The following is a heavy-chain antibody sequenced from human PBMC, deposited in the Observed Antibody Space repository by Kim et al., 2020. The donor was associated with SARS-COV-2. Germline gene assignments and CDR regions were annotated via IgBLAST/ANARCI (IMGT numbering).Heavy chain of an antibody. J-gene: IGHJ3*02. V-gene: IGHV3-21*01. CDR2: ISSSSSYI. CDR1: GFTFSSYS. Sequence: GGSLRLSCAASGFTFSSYSMNWVRQAPGKGLEWVSSISSSSSYIYYADSVKGRFTISRDNAKNSLYLQMNSLRAEDTAVYYCARDVGTKKKYYYDSSGYLLAFDIWGQGTMVTVSS. CDR3: ARDVGTKKKYYYDSSGYLLAFDI. D-gene: IGHD3-22*01.